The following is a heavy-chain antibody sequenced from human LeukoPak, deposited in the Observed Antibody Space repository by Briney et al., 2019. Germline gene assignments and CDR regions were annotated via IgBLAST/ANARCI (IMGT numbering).Heavy chain of an antibody. CDR1: GFTFSNYN. D-gene: IGHD3-10*01. V-gene: IGHV3-21*01. Sequence: GGSLRLSCAASGFTFSNYNMNWVRQAPGKGLEWVSSISSTSIYIYYADSIKGRFTISRDNTKDSLYLQMDSLRAEDTAVYYCARERGYFGSGSYPFLWGQGTLVTVSS. J-gene: IGHJ4*02. CDR3: ARERGYFGSGSYPFL. CDR2: ISSTSIYI.